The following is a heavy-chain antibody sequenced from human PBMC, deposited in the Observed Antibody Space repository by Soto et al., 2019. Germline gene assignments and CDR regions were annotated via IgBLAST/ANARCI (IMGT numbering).Heavy chain of an antibody. CDR1: GFTFSSYA. CDR2: ISGSGGST. V-gene: IGHV3-23*01. Sequence: GGSLRLSCAASGFTFSSYAMSWVRQAPGKGLEWASAISGSGGSTYYADSVKGRFTISRDNSKNTLYLQMNSLRAEDTAVYYCAKDIMGIVVVPAAHSDAFDIWGQGTMVTVSS. D-gene: IGHD2-2*01. CDR3: AKDIMGIVVVPAAHSDAFDI. J-gene: IGHJ3*02.